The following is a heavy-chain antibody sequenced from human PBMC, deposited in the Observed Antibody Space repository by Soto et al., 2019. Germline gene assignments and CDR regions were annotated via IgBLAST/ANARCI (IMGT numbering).Heavy chain of an antibody. D-gene: IGHD5-12*01. J-gene: IGHJ4*02. CDR3: AAGGGLPRYY. CDR2: IYHSGST. V-gene: IGHV4-30-2*01. Sequence: QLPLQESGSGLVKPSQTLSLTCAVSGGSISSGGYSWSWIRQPPGKGLEWIGYIYHSGSTYYNPSLKSRVTIPVDRSKNQFSLKLSSVTAADTAVYYCAAGGGLPRYYWGQGTLVTVSS. CDR1: GGSISSGGYS.